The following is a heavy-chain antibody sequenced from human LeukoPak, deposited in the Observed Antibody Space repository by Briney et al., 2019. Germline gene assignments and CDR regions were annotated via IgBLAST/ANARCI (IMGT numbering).Heavy chain of an antibody. CDR2: FFASGGT. CDR1: GGSISSSSYY. V-gene: IGHV4-39*07. CDR3: ARVFARPDLAAFDI. J-gene: IGHJ3*02. Sequence: SETLSLTCTVSGGSISSSSYYWGWIRQPPGKGLEWIARFFASGGTNYNPSLKSRVTISVDTSKNQFSLKLSSVTAADTAVYYCARVFARPDLAAFDIWGQGTMVTVSS. D-gene: IGHD1-14*01.